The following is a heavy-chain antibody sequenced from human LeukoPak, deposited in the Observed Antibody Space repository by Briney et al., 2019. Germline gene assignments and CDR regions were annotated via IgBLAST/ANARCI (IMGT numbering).Heavy chain of an antibody. CDR1: GFTLSSYW. J-gene: IGHJ4*02. CDR2: INHSGST. D-gene: IGHD3-22*01. CDR3: ARVRPITMIVVPHRYFDY. V-gene: IGHV4-34*01. Sequence: GSLRLSCAASGFTLSSYWMSWVRQAPGKGLEWIGEINHSGSTNYNPSLKSRVTISVDTSKNQFSLKLSSVTAADTAVYYCARVRPITMIVVPHRYFDYWGQGTLVTVSS.